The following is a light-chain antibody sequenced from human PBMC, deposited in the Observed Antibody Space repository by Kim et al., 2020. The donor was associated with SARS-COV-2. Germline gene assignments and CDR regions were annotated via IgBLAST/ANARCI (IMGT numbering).Light chain of an antibody. J-gene: IGKJ2*01. CDR1: ESVNSN. Sequence: VSPGERATLSCRASESVNSNLAWYQQRPGQAPGLLIYGASTRATDIPDRFSGSGSGTEFTLTIDSLQSEDFAVYYCQQYNNWPPHTFGQGTKLEI. CDR2: GAS. CDR3: QQYNNWPPHT. V-gene: IGKV3-15*01.